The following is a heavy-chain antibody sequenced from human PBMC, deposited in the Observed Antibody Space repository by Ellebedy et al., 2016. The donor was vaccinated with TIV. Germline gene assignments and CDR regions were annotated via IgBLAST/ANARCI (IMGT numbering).Heavy chain of an antibody. J-gene: IGHJ6*02. Sequence: PGGSLRLSCAASGFTLSRYWVHWVRQAPGQGLVWVSRIDPGGSTTNYADSVKGHFTISRDNAKNTVYLQMNSLRADDSAVYYCARGGDYRLDVWGQGTTVTVFS. D-gene: IGHD4-17*01. CDR3: ARGGDYRLDV. V-gene: IGHV3-74*01. CDR1: GFTLSRYW. CDR2: IDPGGSTT.